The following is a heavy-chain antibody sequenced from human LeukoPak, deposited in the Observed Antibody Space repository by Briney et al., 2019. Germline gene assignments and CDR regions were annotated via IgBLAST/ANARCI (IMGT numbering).Heavy chain of an antibody. CDR1: GGSISYTDYY. V-gene: IGHV4-30-2*01. J-gene: IGHJ4*02. CDR2: IYHSGST. D-gene: IGHD3-10*01. Sequence: HPSQTLSLTCTVSGGSISYTDYYWTWIRQPPGKGLEWIGYIYHSGSTHYNPSLKSRVTISVDGSKNQFSLTLRSVTAADTAVYYCARLMVRGVITEDYWGQGTLVTVSS. CDR3: ARLMVRGVITEDY.